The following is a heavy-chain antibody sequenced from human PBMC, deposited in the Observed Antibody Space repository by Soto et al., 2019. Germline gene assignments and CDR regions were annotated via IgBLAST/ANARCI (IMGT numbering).Heavy chain of an antibody. CDR2: ISPMFGVA. J-gene: IGHJ4*02. CDR1: GGTFNTYA. D-gene: IGHD3-10*01. V-gene: IGHV1-69*19. Sequence: QVQLVQSGAEMKKPGSSVKVSCQSSGGTFNTYAMNWVRQAPGQGPEWMGDISPMFGVANYAPTFQGRVTITADESTGTSYMQLSSLTSEDTSLCFCAREIQVHTPAFVYWGQGTLVTVSS. CDR3: AREIQVHTPAFVY.